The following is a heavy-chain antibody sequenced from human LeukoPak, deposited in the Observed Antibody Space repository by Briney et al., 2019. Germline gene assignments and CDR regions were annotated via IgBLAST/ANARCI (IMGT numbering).Heavy chain of an antibody. CDR2: IIPIFGTA. J-gene: IGHJ4*02. V-gene: IGHV1-69*06. CDR1: VATFSSYA. CDR3: ARESIAAAGLWYFDY. D-gene: IGHD6-13*01. Sequence: GASVKVSCKASVATFSSYAISWVRHAPGKGLEWMGRIIPIFGTANYAQKFQGRVTITADKSTSTAYMELSSLRSEDTAVYYCARESIAAAGLWYFDYWGQGTLVTVSS.